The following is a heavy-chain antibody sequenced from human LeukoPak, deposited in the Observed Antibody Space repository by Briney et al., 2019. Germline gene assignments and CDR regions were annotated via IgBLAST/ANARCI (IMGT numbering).Heavy chain of an antibody. V-gene: IGHV4-34*01. D-gene: IGHD3-10*01. CDR2: INHSGST. Sequence: SGTLSLTCAVYGGSFSGYYWSWIRQPPGKGLEWIGEINHSGSTNYNPSLKSRVTISVDTSKNQFSLKLSSVTAADTAVYYCASGSGRHHRYYYYGMDVWGQGTTVTVSS. CDR3: ASGSGRHHRYYYYGMDV. CDR1: GGSFSGYY. J-gene: IGHJ6*02.